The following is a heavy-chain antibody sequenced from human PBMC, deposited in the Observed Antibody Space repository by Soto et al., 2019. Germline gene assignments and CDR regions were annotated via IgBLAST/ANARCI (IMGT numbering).Heavy chain of an antibody. V-gene: IGHV3-23*01. CDR3: AKDGGDYGSFDY. D-gene: IGHD2-21*02. CDR2: ISGSGGST. J-gene: IGHJ4*02. Sequence: GGSLRLSCAASGFTFITYAMSWVRQAPGKGLEWVSTISGSGGSTYYADSVRGRFTISRDNSKNTLYLQMNSLRAEDTAVYYCAKDGGDYGSFDYWGQGTLVTVSS. CDR1: GFTFITYA.